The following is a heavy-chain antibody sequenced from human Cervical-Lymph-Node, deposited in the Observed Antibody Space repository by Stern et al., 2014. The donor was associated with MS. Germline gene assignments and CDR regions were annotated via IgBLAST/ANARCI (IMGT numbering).Heavy chain of an antibody. V-gene: IGHV3-9*01. CDR2: ISPTSGAI. D-gene: IGHD3-10*01. CDR1: GFNFGNYA. CDR3: ARAPPALSGQYYGGFDF. Sequence: EVQLVQSGAALVQPGRPLRLSCAGSGFNFGNYAMHWVRRVPGQGLEWVSSISPTSGAIGYAPSVKARFTISRDNAASSLYLDMKSLRADDTTFYYCARAPPALSGQYYGGFDFWGQGTLVTVSS. J-gene: IGHJ4*02.